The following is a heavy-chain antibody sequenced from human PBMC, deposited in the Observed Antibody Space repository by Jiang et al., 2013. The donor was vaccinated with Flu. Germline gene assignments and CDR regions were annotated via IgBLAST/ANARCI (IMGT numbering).Heavy chain of an antibody. CDR1: GYSFTSYW. CDR3: ARLWGSSWKMYDAFDI. CDR2: IYPGDSDT. J-gene: IGHJ3*02. D-gene: IGHD6-13*01. V-gene: IGHV5-51*01. Sequence: LKISCKGSGYSFTSYWIGWVRQMPGKGLEWMGIIYPGDSDTRYSPSFQGQVTISADKSISTAYLQWSSLKASDTAMYYCARLWGSSWKMYDAFDIWGQGTMVTVSS.